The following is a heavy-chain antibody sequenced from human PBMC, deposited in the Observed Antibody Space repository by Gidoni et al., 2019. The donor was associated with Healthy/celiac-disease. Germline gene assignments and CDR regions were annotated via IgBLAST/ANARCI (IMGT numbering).Heavy chain of an antibody. CDR3: TTIDYGGNSALDY. CDR1: GFTFRNAW. J-gene: IGHJ4*02. Sequence: EVQLVESGGGLVTPGGSLRLSCAASGFTFRNAWMSWVRQAPGKGLEWVGRIKSKTDGGTTDYAAPVKGRFTISRDDSKNTLYLQMNSLKTEDTAVYYCTTIDYGGNSALDYWGQGTLVTVSS. V-gene: IGHV3-15*01. CDR2: IKSKTDGGTT. D-gene: IGHD4-17*01.